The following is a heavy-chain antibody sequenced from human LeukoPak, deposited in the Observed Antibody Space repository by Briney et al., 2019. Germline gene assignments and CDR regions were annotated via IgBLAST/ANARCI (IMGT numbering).Heavy chain of an antibody. CDR1: GYTFTSYD. CDR2: MNPNSGNT. V-gene: IGHV1-8*01. Sequence: ASVKVSCKASGYTFTSYDINWVRQATGQGLEWMGWMNPNSGNTGYAQKFQGRVTMTRNTSISTAYMELSSLRPEDTAVYYCARATNEYYYYYYMHVWGKGTTVTVSS. J-gene: IGHJ6*03. CDR3: ARATNEYYYYYYMHV.